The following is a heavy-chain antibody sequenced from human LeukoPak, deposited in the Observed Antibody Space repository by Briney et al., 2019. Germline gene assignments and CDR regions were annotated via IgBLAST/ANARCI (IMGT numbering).Heavy chain of an antibody. J-gene: IGHJ3*02. CDR3: ARYCSSTSCHLGDAFDI. V-gene: IGHV4-4*07. CDR1: GGSISSYY. CDR2: IYTSGST. D-gene: IGHD2-2*01. Sequence: SETLSLTCTGSGGSISSYYWSWIRQPAGKGLEWIGRIYTSGSTNYNPSLKSRVTMSVDTSKNQFSLKLNSVTAADTAVYYCARYCSSTSCHLGDAFDIWGQGTMVTVSS.